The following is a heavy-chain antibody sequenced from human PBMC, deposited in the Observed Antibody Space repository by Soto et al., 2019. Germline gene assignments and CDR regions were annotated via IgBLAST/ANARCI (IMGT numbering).Heavy chain of an antibody. CDR1: GFTFSSYG. D-gene: IGHD6-19*01. Sequence: GGSLRLSCAASGFTFSSYGMHWVRQAPGKGLEWVAVISYDGSNKYYADSVKGRFTISRDNSKNTLYLQMNSLRAEDTAVYYCAKGPQLYSSGYSFDYWGQGTLVTVSS. CDR2: ISYDGSNK. CDR3: AKGPQLYSSGYSFDY. J-gene: IGHJ4*02. V-gene: IGHV3-30*18.